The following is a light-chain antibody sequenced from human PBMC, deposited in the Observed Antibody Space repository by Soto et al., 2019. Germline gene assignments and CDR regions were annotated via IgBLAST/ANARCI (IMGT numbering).Light chain of an antibody. CDR2: DAS. CDR1: QSVSSY. V-gene: IGKV3-11*01. Sequence: EFVLTQSPATLSLSPGKRATLSCRASQSVSSYVAWYQQKPGQAPRLVIYDASSRATGVPPRFSGSGSGTDFTLTISSLEPEYCAVYYCQQRNTFGQGTRLEI. CDR3: QQRNT. J-gene: IGKJ5*01.